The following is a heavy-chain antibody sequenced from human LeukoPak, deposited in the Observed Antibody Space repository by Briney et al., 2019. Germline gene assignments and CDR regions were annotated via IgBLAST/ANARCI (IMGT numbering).Heavy chain of an antibody. J-gene: IGHJ5*02. D-gene: IGHD3-10*01. Sequence: ASETLSLTCAVSGYSISSGYYWGWIRQPPGKGLEGIGSIYHSGSTYYNPSLKSRVTISIDTSKNQFSLKLSSVTAADTAVYYCARGYYYGSGGRFDPWGQGTLVTVSS. V-gene: IGHV4-38-2*01. CDR1: GYSISSGYY. CDR3: ARGYYYGSGGRFDP. CDR2: IYHSGST.